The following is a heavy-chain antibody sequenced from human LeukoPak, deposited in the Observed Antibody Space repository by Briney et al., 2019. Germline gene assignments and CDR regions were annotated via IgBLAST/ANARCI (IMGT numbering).Heavy chain of an antibody. Sequence: ASVKVSCKVSGYTLTELSMHWVRQAPGKGLEWMGGFDPEDGETIYAQKFQGRVTMTEDTSTDTAYIELSSLRSEDTAVYYCATVATVTGGYFDHWGQGTLVTVSS. CDR1: GYTLTELS. CDR3: ATVATVTGGYFDH. D-gene: IGHD4-17*01. J-gene: IGHJ4*02. V-gene: IGHV1-24*01. CDR2: FDPEDGET.